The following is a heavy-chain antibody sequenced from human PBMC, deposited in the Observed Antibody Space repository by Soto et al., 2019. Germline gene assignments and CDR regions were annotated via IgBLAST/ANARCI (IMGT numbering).Heavy chain of an antibody. J-gene: IGHJ6*02. V-gene: IGHV1-69*01. CDR2: IIPIFGTA. CDR1: GGTFSSYA. Sequence: QVQLVQSGAEVKKPGSSVKVSCTASGGTFSSYAISWVRQAPGQGLEWMGGIIPIFGTANYAQKFQGRVTITADESTSTAYMELSSLRSEDTAVYYCAGVGAGTVDYYYGMDVWGQGTTVTVSS. CDR3: AGVGAGTVDYYYGMDV. D-gene: IGHD6-13*01.